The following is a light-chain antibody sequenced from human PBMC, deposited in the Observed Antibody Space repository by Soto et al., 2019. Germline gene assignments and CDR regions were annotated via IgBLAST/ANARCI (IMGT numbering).Light chain of an antibody. J-gene: IGKJ2*01. V-gene: IGKV1-17*01. Sequence: DIQMTQSPSSLSASVGDRVTITCRASQGIRNDLGWYQQKPGKAPKRLIYAASSLQSGVPSRFSGSGSGTQFTRTISRLEPEDFATYYCLRDNSYFTFGQGTKLEIK. CDR1: QGIRND. CDR2: AAS. CDR3: LRDNSYFT.